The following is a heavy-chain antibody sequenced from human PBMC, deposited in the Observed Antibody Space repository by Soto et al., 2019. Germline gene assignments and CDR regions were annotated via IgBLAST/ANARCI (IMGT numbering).Heavy chain of an antibody. CDR1: GLPFSDYY. CDR3: VRDISPNNFASGRYTY. D-gene: IGHD3-10*01. CDR2: ISSSSIYT. Sequence: QVHLVESGGGLVKPGGSLRLSCAASGLPFSDYYINWIRQAPGKGLEWVSNISSSSIYTNYADSVKGRFTISRDNAKNSLYLQMNSLRPEDTAVYYCVRDISPNNFASGRYTYWGQGILVTVSS. J-gene: IGHJ4*02. V-gene: IGHV3-11*06.